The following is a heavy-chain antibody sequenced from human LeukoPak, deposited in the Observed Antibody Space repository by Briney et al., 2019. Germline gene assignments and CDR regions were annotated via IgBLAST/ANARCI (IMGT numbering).Heavy chain of an antibody. V-gene: IGHV3-23*01. CDR1: GFTFSSYA. CDR3: AKTRAYYYDSSGYPDY. CDR2: ISGSGGST. Sequence: PGASLRLSCAASGFTFSSYAMSWVHQAPGKGLEWVSGISGSGGSTYYADSVKGRFTISRDDSKNTLYLQMNSLRAEDTAVYYCAKTRAYYYDSSGYPDYWGQGTLVTVSS. J-gene: IGHJ4*02. D-gene: IGHD3-22*01.